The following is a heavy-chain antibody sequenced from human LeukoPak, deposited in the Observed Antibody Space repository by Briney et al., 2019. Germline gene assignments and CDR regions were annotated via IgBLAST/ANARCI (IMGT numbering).Heavy chain of an antibody. CDR1: GFTLSSFS. Sequence: PGGSLRLSCAASGFTLSSFSMHWVRQAPGKGLEFVSAISGNGDSTYYANSVKGRFTISRDISKNTLYLQMGSLRPEDTAVYYCASLGGGSTVTTYLNYWGQGTLVTVSS. CDR3: ASLGGGSTVTTYLNY. CDR2: ISGNGDST. V-gene: IGHV3-64*01. J-gene: IGHJ4*02. D-gene: IGHD4-17*01.